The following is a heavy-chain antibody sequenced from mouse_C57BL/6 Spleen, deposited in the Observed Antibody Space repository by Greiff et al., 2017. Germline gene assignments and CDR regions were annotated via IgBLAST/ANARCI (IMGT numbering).Heavy chain of an antibody. J-gene: IGHJ3*01. D-gene: IGHD2-4*01. CDR2: ISDGGSYT. V-gene: IGHV5-4*03. Sequence: EVKVVESGGGLVKPGGSLKLSCAASGFTFSSYAMSWVRQTPEKRLEWVATISDGGSYTYYPDNVKGRFTISRDNAKNNLYRQMSHLKSEDTAMYYCARVDDYDVWFAYWGQGTLVTVSA. CDR1: GFTFSSYA. CDR3: ARVDDYDVWFAY.